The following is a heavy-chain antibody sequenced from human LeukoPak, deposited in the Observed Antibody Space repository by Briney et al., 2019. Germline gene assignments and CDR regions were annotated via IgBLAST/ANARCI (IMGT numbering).Heavy chain of an antibody. D-gene: IGHD1-26*01. J-gene: IGHJ4*02. V-gene: IGHV4-59*01. CDR1: GASISSYY. CDR3: ARGPGSYYEFDY. Sequence: PSETLSLACTVSGASISSYYWSWIRQPPGKGLEWIAYIYYSGNTNYNPSLKSRVTISVDRSKNQFSLKLSSVTAADTAAYYCARGPGSYYEFDYWGQGTLVTVSS. CDR2: IYYSGNT.